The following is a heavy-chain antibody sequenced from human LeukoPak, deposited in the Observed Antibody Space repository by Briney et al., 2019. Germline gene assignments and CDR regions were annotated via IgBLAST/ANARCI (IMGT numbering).Heavy chain of an antibody. CDR2: INHSGST. D-gene: IGHD5-12*01. CDR3: ARALDGYREGLFDY. V-gene: IGHV4-34*01. Sequence: SETLSLTCAVYGGSFSGYYWSWIRQPPGKGLEWIGEINHSGSTNYNPSLKSRVTISVDTSKNQFSLKLSSVTAADTAVYHCARALDGYREGLFDYWGQGTLVTVSS. CDR1: GGSFSGYY. J-gene: IGHJ4*02.